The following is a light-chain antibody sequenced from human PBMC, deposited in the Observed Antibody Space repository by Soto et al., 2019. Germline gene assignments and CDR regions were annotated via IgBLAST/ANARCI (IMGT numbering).Light chain of an antibody. J-gene: IGKJ2*01. Sequence: DIQMTQSPSSLSASVGDRVTITCRASQNIRHYLNWYQQRPGKTPYLLVYAASNLRGGVPSRFSGSGSGTVVTLTINSLQPEDFATYYCQQIHSTSSYTFGQGTRVDIK. V-gene: IGKV1-39*01. CDR2: AAS. CDR3: QQIHSTSSYT. CDR1: QNIRHY.